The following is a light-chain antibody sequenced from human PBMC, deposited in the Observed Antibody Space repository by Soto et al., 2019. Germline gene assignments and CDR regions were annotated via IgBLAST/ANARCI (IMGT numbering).Light chain of an antibody. V-gene: IGLV1-51*01. CDR1: SSNIGGNS. J-gene: IGLJ1*01. CDR3: GSCDSSISADV. CDR2: DDN. Sequence: QSVMTQPPSVSAAPGQKVTISCSGSSSNIGGNSVSWYQQLPGTAPKLLIYDDNKRPSGIPDRFSGSKSGTSATLGITGLQTGDAADYYCGSCDSSISADVFGTGTKLTVL.